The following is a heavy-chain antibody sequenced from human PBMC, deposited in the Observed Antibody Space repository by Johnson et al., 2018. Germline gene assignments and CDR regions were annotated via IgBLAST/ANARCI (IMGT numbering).Heavy chain of an antibody. V-gene: IGHV4-4*02. Sequence: QVQLVESGPGLVKXSGTLSLXCVVSDGSIISSNWWRWVRQPPGKGLEWIGESFHSGNTNYNPSLKSRGLMSVDKSKNQFSLNMTSVTAADTAVYYCVRDQSGNNNEIEGFDIWGQGTMVTVSA. CDR3: VRDQSGNNNEIEGFDI. CDR1: DGSIISSNW. D-gene: IGHD1-1*01. CDR2: SFHSGNT. J-gene: IGHJ3*02.